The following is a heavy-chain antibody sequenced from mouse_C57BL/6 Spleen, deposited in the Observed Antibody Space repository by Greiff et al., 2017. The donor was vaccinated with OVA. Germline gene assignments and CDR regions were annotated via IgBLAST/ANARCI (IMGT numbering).Heavy chain of an antibody. D-gene: IGHD1-1*01. CDR2: IDPETGGT. CDR1: GYPFTDYE. V-gene: IGHV1-15*01. Sequence: VQLQQSGTELVRPGASVTLSCKASGYPFTDYEMHWVKQTPVHGLEWIGAIDPETGGTAYNQKFKGKAILTADKSSSTAYMELRSLTSEDSAVYYCTRGGLGVGITTVVAPFDYWGQGTTLTVSS. CDR3: TRGGLGVGITTVVAPFDY. J-gene: IGHJ2*01.